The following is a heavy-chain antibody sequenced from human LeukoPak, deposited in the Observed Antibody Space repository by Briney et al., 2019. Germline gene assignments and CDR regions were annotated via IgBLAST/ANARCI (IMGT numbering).Heavy chain of an antibody. CDR2: IWYDGSNK. CDR3: ARAPEHTYGKELRYPWFDP. CDR1: GFTFSSYG. D-gene: IGHD3-9*01. Sequence: GGSLRLSCAASGFTFSSYGMHWVRQAPGKGLEWVAVIWYDGSNKYYADSVKGRFTISRDNSKNTLYLQMNSLRAEDTAVYYCARAPEHTYGKELRYPWFDPWGQGTLVTVSS. V-gene: IGHV3-33*01. J-gene: IGHJ5*02.